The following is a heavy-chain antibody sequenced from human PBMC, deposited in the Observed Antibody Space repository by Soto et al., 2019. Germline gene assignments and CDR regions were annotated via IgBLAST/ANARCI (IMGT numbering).Heavy chain of an antibody. D-gene: IGHD4-17*01. V-gene: IGHV1-69*06. CDR3: ARDGTADYGDSAAY. J-gene: IGHJ4*02. Sequence: SVKVSCKASGGTFSSYAISWVRQAPGQGLEWMGGIIPIFGTANYAQKFQGRVTITADKSTSTAYMELSSLRSEDTAVYYCARDGTADYGDSAAYWGQGTLVTVSS. CDR1: GGTFSSYA. CDR2: IIPIFGTA.